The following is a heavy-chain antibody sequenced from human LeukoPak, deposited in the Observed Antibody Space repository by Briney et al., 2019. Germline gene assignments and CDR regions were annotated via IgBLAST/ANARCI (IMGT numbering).Heavy chain of an antibody. CDR1: GFTFSSYA. D-gene: IGHD2-15*01. Sequence: GGSLRLSCAASGFTFSSYAMHWVRQAPGEGLEWVAVISYDGSNKYYADSVEGRFTISRDNSKNTLYLQMNSLRAEDTAVYYCARDPPVAAEYYFDYWGQGTLVTVSS. CDR3: ARDPPVAAEYYFDY. J-gene: IGHJ4*02. V-gene: IGHV3-30-3*01. CDR2: ISYDGSNK.